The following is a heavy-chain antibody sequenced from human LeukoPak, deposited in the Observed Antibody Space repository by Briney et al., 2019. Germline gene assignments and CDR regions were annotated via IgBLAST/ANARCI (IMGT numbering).Heavy chain of an antibody. CDR3: ARGYCSSTSCGPDY. CDR1: GYTFTGYY. J-gene: IGHJ4*02. D-gene: IGHD2-2*01. V-gene: IGHV1-2*02. CDR2: INPNSGGT. Sequence: ASVKVSCKASGYTFTGYYMHWVRQAPGQGLEWMGLINPNSGGTNYAQKFQGRDTMTRDTSISTAYMELSRLRSDDTAVYYCARGYCSSTSCGPDYWGQGTLVTVSS.